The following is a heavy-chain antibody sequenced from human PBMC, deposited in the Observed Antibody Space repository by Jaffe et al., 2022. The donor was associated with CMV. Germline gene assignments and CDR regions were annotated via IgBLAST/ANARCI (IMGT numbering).Heavy chain of an antibody. D-gene: IGHD2-21*02. V-gene: IGHV3-15*01. Sequence: EVQLVESGGGLVQPGGSLRLSCAASGFTFSNAWMTWVRQAPGKGLEWVGRVKRKTDGGTIDYAAPVKGRFTISRDDSKNTLFLQLNSLKTEDTAVYYCTKQSPYCGGDCSLYYFDYWGQGALVTVSS. J-gene: IGHJ4*02. CDR1: GFTFSNAW. CDR3: TKQSPYCGGDCSLYYFDY. CDR2: VKRKTDGGTI.